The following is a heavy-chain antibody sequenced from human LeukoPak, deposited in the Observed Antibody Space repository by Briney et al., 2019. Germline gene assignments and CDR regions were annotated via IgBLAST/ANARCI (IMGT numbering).Heavy chain of an antibody. Sequence: PGASLRLSCAASGFTFSSYAMSWVRQAPGKGLEWVSAISGSGGSTYYADSVKGRFTISRDNSKNTLYLQMNSLRAEDTAVYYCAKGTGSSGWYLPDYWGQGTLVTVSS. CDR2: ISGSGGST. V-gene: IGHV3-23*01. D-gene: IGHD6-19*01. J-gene: IGHJ4*02. CDR1: GFTFSSYA. CDR3: AKGTGSSGWYLPDY.